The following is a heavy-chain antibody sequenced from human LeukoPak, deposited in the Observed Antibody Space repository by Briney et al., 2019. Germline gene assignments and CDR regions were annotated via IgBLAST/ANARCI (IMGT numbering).Heavy chain of an antibody. Sequence: SETLSLTCTVSGVSISSYYWSWIRQPPGKGLEWIGNIYYSGSTNYNPSLKSRVTISVDTSKNQFSLKLSSVTAADTAVYYCAGVSNYASGWFDPWGQGTLVTVSS. D-gene: IGHD4-11*01. CDR1: GVSISSYY. CDR2: IYYSGST. CDR3: AGVSNYASGWFDP. V-gene: IGHV4-59*08. J-gene: IGHJ5*02.